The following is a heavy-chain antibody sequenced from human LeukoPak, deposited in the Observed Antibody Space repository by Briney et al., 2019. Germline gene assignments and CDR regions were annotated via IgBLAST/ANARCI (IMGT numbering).Heavy chain of an antibody. CDR1: GGSISSGGYS. CDR2: IYHSGST. CDR3: ARFIQSGHEGWYFDL. D-gene: IGHD1-26*01. Sequence: PSQTLSLTFAVSGGSISSGGYSWSWIRQPPGKGLEWIGYIYHSGSTYYNPSLKSRVTISVDRSKNQFSLKLSSVTAADTAVYYCARFIQSGHEGWYFDLWGRGTLVTVSS. J-gene: IGHJ2*01. V-gene: IGHV4-30-2*01.